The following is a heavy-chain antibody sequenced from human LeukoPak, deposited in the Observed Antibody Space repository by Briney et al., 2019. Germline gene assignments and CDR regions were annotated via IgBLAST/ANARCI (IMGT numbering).Heavy chain of an antibody. J-gene: IGHJ4*02. D-gene: IGHD5-24*01. CDR2: ISSSGSTI. V-gene: IGHV3-48*03. CDR3: ARDGYNWFDY. Sequence: GGSLRLSCAASGFTFSSYEMNWVRQAPGKGLEWVSYISSSGSTIYYADSVKGRFTISRDNAKNSPYLRMNSLRAEDTAVYYCARDGYNWFDYWGQGTLVTVSS. CDR1: GFTFSSYE.